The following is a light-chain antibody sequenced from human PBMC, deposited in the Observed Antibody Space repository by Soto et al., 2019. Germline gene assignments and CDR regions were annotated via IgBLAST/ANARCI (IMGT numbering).Light chain of an antibody. V-gene: IGLV2-14*01. J-gene: IGLJ2*01. Sequence: QSALTQPASVSGSPGQSITISCTGTSSDVGAYGYVSWYQQHPGKAPKLMIYEVSYRPSGVSNRFSGSKSGNAASLTISGLQAEDEADYYCSSYTTSCTVVFGGGTQLTVL. CDR2: EVS. CDR1: SSDVGAYGY. CDR3: SSYTTSCTVV.